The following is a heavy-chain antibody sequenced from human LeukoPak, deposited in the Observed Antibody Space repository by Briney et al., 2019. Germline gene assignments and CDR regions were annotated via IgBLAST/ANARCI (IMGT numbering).Heavy chain of an antibody. Sequence: GGSLRLSCAASGFTFSSYAMHWVRQAPGKGLEWVAVISYDGSNKYYADSVKGRFTISRDNSKNTLYLQMNSLRAEDTAVYYCARLLTVTTVQGGGYGRDFDYWGQGTLVTVSS. J-gene: IGHJ4*02. D-gene: IGHD4-17*01. CDR2: ISYDGSNK. CDR3: ARLLTVTTVQGGGYGRDFDY. CDR1: GFTFSSYA. V-gene: IGHV3-30*04.